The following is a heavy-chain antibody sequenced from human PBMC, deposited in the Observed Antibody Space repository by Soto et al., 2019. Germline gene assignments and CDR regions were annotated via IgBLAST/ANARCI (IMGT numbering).Heavy chain of an antibody. J-gene: IGHJ4*01. V-gene: IGHV3-33*08. CDR3: AGGTYFFDY. Sequence: GGSLRLSCVASGFTFSSYGVHSVRQEPDKGLEWVSAIWSDGNNKYSADSVKGRFAIARDNSKNTLYLQMNSLRAEDTAVYYCAGGTYFFDYCGHGTLVTVSS. CDR1: GFTFSSYG. D-gene: IGHD2-21*01. CDR2: IWSDGNNK.